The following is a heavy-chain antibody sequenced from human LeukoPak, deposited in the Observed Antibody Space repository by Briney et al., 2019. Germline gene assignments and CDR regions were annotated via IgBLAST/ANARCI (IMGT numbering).Heavy chain of an antibody. D-gene: IGHD5-24*01. V-gene: IGHV3-23*01. J-gene: IGHJ3*02. Sequence: GGSLRLSCAASGFTFTNYAMSWVRQAPGKGLEWVSTISGSGSSTYYADSVKGRFTISRDNSKNTLYLLMNSLRVDDTAVYYCAKAVDLATISVDIWGQGTMVTVSS. CDR1: GFTFTNYA. CDR2: ISGSGSST. CDR3: AKAVDLATISVDI.